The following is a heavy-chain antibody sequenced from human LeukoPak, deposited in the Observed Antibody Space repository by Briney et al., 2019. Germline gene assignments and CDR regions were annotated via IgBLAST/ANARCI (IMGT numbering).Heavy chain of an antibody. CDR3: ARGAGYDYVWGSYRYAFDI. V-gene: IGHV1-18*01. CDR2: ISAYNGNT. CDR1: GYTFTSYG. Sequence: GASVKVSCKASGYTFTSYGISWVRQAPGQGLEWMGWISAYNGNTNYAQKLQGRVTMTTDTSTSTAYMELRSLRSDDTAVYYCARGAGYDYVWGSYRYAFDIWGQGTMVTVSS. J-gene: IGHJ3*02. D-gene: IGHD3-16*02.